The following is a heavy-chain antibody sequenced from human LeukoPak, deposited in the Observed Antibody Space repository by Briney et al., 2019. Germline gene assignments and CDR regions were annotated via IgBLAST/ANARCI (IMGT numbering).Heavy chain of an antibody. V-gene: IGHV3-48*03. CDR2: ITSSGNTV. Sequence: GRSLRLSCAASGFTFSDYEMNWVRQAPGKGLEWVSYITSSGNTVSYADSVKGRFTTSRDNGKNSLYLQMNSLRAEDTAVYYCARGATTVTALAFDIWGQGTVLTLSS. J-gene: IGHJ3*02. CDR3: ARGATTVTALAFDI. CDR1: GFTFSDYE. D-gene: IGHD4-11*01.